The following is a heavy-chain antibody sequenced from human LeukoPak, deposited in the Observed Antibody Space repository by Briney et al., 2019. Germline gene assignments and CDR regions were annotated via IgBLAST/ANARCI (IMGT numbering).Heavy chain of an antibody. CDR2: ISSSSSYI. D-gene: IGHD4-17*01. V-gene: IGHV3-21*01. CDR3: LVSTVTYYYYGMDV. Sequence: GGSLSLSCAASGFTFSSYSMNWVRQAPGKGLEWVSSISSSSSYIYYADSVKGRFTISRDNAKNSLYLQMNSLRAEDTAVYYCLVSTVTYYYYGMDVWGQGTTVTVSS. CDR1: GFTFSSYS. J-gene: IGHJ6*02.